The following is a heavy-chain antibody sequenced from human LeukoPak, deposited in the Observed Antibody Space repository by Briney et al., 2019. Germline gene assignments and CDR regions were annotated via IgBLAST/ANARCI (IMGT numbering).Heavy chain of an antibody. CDR2: ISGSGGST. D-gene: IGHD5-18*01. CDR1: GFTFSSYA. Sequence: GGSLRLSCAASGFTFSSYAMSWVRQAPGKGLEWVSAISGSGGSTYYADSVKGRFTISRDNSKNTLYLQMNSLRAEDTAVYYCARVRGKYSYGNFDYWGQGTLVTVSS. J-gene: IGHJ4*02. CDR3: ARVRGKYSYGNFDY. V-gene: IGHV3-23*01.